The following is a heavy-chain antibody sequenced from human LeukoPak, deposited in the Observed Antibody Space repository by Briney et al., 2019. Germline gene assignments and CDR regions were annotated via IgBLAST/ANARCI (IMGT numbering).Heavy chain of an antibody. CDR2: INHSGST. J-gene: IGHJ5*02. Sequence: SETLSLTCAVYGGSFSGYYWSWIRQPPGKGLEWSGEINHSGSTNDNPSLKSRVTISVDTTKNQFSLKLSSVTAADTAVYYCASNPDDSRGYKNWFDPWGQGTLVTVSS. CDR1: GGSFSGYY. D-gene: IGHD3-22*01. V-gene: IGHV4-34*01. CDR3: ASNPDDSRGYKNWFDP.